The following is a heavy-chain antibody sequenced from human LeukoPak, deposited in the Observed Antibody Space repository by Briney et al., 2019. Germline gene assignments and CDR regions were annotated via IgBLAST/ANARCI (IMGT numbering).Heavy chain of an antibody. J-gene: IGHJ5*02. V-gene: IGHV4-34*01. CDR1: GGSFSGYY. CDR3: ARGERTRKYIVVVPAARGGAWFDP. CDR2: INHSGGT. D-gene: IGHD2-2*01. Sequence: SETLSLTCAVYGGSFSGYYWSWIRQPPGKGLEWIGEINHSGGTNYNPSLKSRVTISVDTSKNQFSLKLSSVTAADTAVYYCARGERTRKYIVVVPAARGGAWFDPWGQGTLVTVSS.